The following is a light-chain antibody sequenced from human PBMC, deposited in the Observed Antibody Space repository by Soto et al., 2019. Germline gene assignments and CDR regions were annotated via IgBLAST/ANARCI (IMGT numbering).Light chain of an antibody. J-gene: IGKJ4*01. V-gene: IGKV3-15*01. CDR1: QSVGSN. CDR3: QHYNHWALT. Sequence: EIVMTQSPSTPSVSPGERATLSCRASQSVGSNLAWYQQNPGQPPRLLIYGASTRATGIPARFSGSGSGTEFTLTISSLQSEDFAVYYCQHYNHWALTFGGGTKVDI. CDR2: GAS.